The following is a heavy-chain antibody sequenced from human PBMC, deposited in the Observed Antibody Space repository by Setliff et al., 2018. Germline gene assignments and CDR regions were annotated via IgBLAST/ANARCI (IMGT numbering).Heavy chain of an antibody. CDR1: GFTFSDYY. V-gene: IGHV3-11*04. D-gene: IGHD3-22*01. Sequence: PGGSLRLSCAASGFTFSDYYMSWIRQAPGKGLEWVSYISSSGSTIYYADSVKGRFTISRDNAKNSVFLQMNSLRAEDTAVYFCATHYYDSTGYGQSFDYWGQGTLVTVSS. J-gene: IGHJ4*02. CDR3: ATHYYDSTGYGQSFDY. CDR2: ISSSGSTI.